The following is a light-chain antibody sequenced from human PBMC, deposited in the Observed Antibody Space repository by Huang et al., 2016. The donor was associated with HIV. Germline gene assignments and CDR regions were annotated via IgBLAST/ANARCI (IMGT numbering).Light chain of an antibody. CDR3: HHYGSPPWT. CDR1: QSLSNYY. J-gene: IGKJ1*01. CDR2: ATS. Sequence: DIVLTQSPGTLSLSPGERATLSCRASQSLSNYYVAWSQQKAGQTPRLLIHATSTRANGIPDRFSGSGSGAGFTLTISRLEPEDSAVYFCHHYGSPPWTFGQGTRVEIK. V-gene: IGKV3-20*01.